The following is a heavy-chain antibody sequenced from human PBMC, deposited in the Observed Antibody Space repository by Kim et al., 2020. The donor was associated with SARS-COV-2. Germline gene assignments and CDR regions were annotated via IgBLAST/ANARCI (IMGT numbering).Heavy chain of an antibody. CDR2: IYVDGDT. V-gene: IGHV3-53*04. CDR1: GLTISSNY. D-gene: IGHD3-10*01. CDR3: ARGWDYGSGSYYDGRFVFNI. Sequence: GGSLRLSCAASGLTISSNYMSWVRQAPGKGLEWVAVIYVDGDTYYADSVKGRFTISRHNSKNTLYLQMNSLRLEDTAVYYCARGWDYGSGSYYDGRFVFNIWGQGTKVTGSS. J-gene: IGHJ3*02.